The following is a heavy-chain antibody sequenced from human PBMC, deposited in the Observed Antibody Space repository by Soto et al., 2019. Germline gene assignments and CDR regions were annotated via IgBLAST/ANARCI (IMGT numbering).Heavy chain of an antibody. Sequence: SETLSLTCTVSGGSVSSGSYYWSWIRQPPGKGLEWIGYIYYSGSTNYNPSLKSRVAISVDTSKNQFSLKLSSVTAADTAVYYFARTPDRATTQQVDYWGQGTLVTVSS. J-gene: IGHJ4*02. D-gene: IGHD3-22*01. CDR2: IYYSGST. CDR1: GGSVSSGSYY. CDR3: ARTPDRATTQQVDY. V-gene: IGHV4-61*01.